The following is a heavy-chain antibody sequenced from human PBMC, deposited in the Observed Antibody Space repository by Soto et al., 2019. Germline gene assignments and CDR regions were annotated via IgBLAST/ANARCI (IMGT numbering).Heavy chain of an antibody. Sequence: EVQLLESGGGLVQPGGSLRLSCAASGFTFSSYAMSWVRQAPVKGLEWVSAISGSGGSTYYADSVNGRFTISRDNSKNTLYLQMNSLRAEDTAVYYCATRYGDYPPHYFDYWGQGTLVTVSS. CDR2: ISGSGGST. D-gene: IGHD4-17*01. CDR3: ATRYGDYPPHYFDY. CDR1: GFTFSSYA. V-gene: IGHV3-23*01. J-gene: IGHJ4*02.